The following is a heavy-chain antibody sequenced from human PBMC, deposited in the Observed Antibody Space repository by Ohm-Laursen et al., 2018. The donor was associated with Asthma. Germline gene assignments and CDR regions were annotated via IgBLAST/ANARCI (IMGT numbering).Heavy chain of an antibody. D-gene: IGHD4-17*01. CDR3: ARVRDYGDYVGAFDI. J-gene: IGHJ3*02. CDR2: ISYDGSNK. Sequence: SSLRLSCAASGFTFSSYAMHWVRQAPGKGLEWVAVISYDGSNKYYADSVKGRFTISRDNSKNTLYLQMNSLRAEDTAVYYCARVRDYGDYVGAFDIWGQGTMVTVSS. V-gene: IGHV3-30-3*01. CDR1: GFTFSSYA.